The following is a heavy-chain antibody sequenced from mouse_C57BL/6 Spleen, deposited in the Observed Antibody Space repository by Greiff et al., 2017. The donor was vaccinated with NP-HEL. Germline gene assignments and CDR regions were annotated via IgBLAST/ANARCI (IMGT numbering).Heavy chain of an antibody. CDR2: IRNKANGYTT. J-gene: IGHJ1*03. V-gene: IGHV7-3*01. CDR1: GFTFTDYY. D-gene: IGHD1-1*02. Sequence: EVKLVESGGGLVQPGGSLSLSCAASGFTFTDYYMSWVRQPPGKALEWLGFIRNKANGYTTEYSASVKGRFTISRDNSQSILYLQMNALRAEDSATYYCARQYGGWYFDVWGTGTTVTVSS. CDR3: ARQYGGWYFDV.